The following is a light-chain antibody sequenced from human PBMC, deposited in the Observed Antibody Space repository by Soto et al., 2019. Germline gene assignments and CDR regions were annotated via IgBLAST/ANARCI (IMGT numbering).Light chain of an antibody. J-gene: IGKJ1*01. CDR2: DAS. CDR1: QSVYSN. V-gene: IGKV3-15*01. Sequence: EIVMTQSPATLSVSPGERATLSCRASQSVYSNLAWYQQKPGQAPRLLIYDASTRATAIPARFSGSGSGTEFTLTISSLQSEDFAVYYCQQYNNWPRAVAQGTKVDSK. CDR3: QQYNNWPRA.